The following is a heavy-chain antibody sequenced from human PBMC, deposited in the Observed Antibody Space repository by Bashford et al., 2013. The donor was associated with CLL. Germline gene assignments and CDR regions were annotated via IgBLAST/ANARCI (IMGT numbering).Heavy chain of an antibody. V-gene: IGHV4-34*01. CDR2: INHSGST. D-gene: IGHD3-22*01. CDR1: GGSFSGYY. Sequence: SETLSLTCVVYGGSFSGYYWSWIRQPPGKGLEWIGEINHSGSTNYNPSLKSRVTISVDTSKNQFSLKLSSVTAADTAVYYCARGPMIVVVINPGEPYYYYYYGMDVWGQGTTVTVSS. CDR3: ARGPMIVVVINPGEPYYYYYYGMDV. J-gene: IGHJ6*02.